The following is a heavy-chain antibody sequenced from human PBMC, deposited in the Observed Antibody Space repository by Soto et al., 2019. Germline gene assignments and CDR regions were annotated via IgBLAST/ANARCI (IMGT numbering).Heavy chain of an antibody. Sequence: PSETLSLTCAVCGGSFSGYYWSWIRQPPGKGLEWIGEINHSGSTNYNPSLKSRVTISVDTSKNQFSLKLSSVTAADTAVYYCARGQGGRSMDVWGQGTTVTVSS. J-gene: IGHJ6*02. CDR2: INHSGST. CDR3: ARGQGGRSMDV. D-gene: IGHD2-15*01. V-gene: IGHV4-34*01. CDR1: GGSFSGYY.